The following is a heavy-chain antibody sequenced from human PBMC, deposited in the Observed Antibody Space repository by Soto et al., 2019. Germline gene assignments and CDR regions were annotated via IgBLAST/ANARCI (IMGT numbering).Heavy chain of an antibody. CDR1: GGSISSSSYY. D-gene: IGHD4-17*01. J-gene: IGHJ5*02. Sequence: LSLTCTVSGGSISSSSYYWGWIRQPPGKGLEWIGSIYYSGSTYYNPSLKSRVTISVDTSKNQFSLKLSSVTAADTAVYYCASRLNDYGDMGWFDPWGQGTLVTVSS. CDR2: IYYSGST. CDR3: ASRLNDYGDMGWFDP. V-gene: IGHV4-39*01.